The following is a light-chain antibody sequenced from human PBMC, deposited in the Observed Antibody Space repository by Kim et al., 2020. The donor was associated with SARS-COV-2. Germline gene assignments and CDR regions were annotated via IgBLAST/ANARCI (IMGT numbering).Light chain of an antibody. V-gene: IGLV1-40*01. CDR1: SSNIGAGYD. Sequence: RVITPCTGSSSNIGAGYDVHWYQQLPGTAPKLLIYDNSNRPSGVPDRFSGSKSGTSASLAITGLQAEDEADYYCQSYDNSLSGYVFGTGTKVTVL. CDR3: QSYDNSLSGYV. J-gene: IGLJ1*01. CDR2: DNS.